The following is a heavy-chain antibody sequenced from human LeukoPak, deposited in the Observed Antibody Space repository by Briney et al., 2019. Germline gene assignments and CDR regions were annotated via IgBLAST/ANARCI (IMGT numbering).Heavy chain of an antibody. J-gene: IGHJ4*02. CDR1: GGSFSGYY. CDR3: SRNSLYSGSCLDY. D-gene: IGHD1-26*01. CDR2: INHSGST. Sequence: PSETLSLTCAVYGGSFSGYYWSWIRQPPGKGLEWIGEINHSGSTNYNPSLKSRVTISGDTSQNQFSLTLSSVTAADTAVHYRSRNSLYSGSCLDYWGQGTLVTVSS. V-gene: IGHV4-34*01.